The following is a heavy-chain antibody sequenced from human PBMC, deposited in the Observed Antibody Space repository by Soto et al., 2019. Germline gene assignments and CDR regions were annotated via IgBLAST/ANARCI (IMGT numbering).Heavy chain of an antibody. CDR2: IYYSGST. D-gene: IGHD4-17*01. V-gene: IGHV4-59*01. CDR1: GGSISSYY. J-gene: IGHJ5*02. Sequence: SETLSLTCTVSGGSISSYYWSWIRQPPGKGLEWIGYIYYSGSTNYNPSLKSRVTISVDTSKNQFSLKLSSVTAADTAVYYCARSYGDYDPRNWFDPWGQGTLVTVSS. CDR3: ARSYGDYDPRNWFDP.